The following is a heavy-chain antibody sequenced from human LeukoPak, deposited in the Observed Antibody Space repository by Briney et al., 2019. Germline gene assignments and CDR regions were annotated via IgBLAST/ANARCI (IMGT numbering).Heavy chain of an antibody. CDR1: GGSITSGGYY. J-gene: IGHJ4*02. Sequence: PSQTLSLTCTVFGGSITSGGYYWSWIRQHPGKGLEWIGYIYYSGSTYYNPSLKSRVTISVDTSKNHFSLKLSSVTAADTAVYYCARSGLLGATMDWGQGTLVTVSS. D-gene: IGHD1-26*01. CDR2: IYYSGST. CDR3: ARSGLLGATMD. V-gene: IGHV4-31*03.